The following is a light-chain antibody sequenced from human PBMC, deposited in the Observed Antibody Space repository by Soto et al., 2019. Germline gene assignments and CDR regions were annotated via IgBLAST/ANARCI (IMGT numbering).Light chain of an antibody. Sequence: EIVLTQSPGTLSLSPGERATLSCRASQSVSSSCFAWYQQKPGQAPRLLIYAASSRATGIPDRFSGRGSGTDFTLTSSRLEPEDFAIYYCQQYGISPRTFGQGTKVEIK. CDR3: QQYGISPRT. CDR1: QSVSSSC. V-gene: IGKV3-20*01. J-gene: IGKJ1*01. CDR2: AAS.